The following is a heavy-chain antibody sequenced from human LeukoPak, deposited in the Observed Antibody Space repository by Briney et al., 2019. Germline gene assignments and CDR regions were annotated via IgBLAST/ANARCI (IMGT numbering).Heavy chain of an antibody. CDR2: IYYTGSI. CDR3: ARTSWLQSSSSFDY. J-gene: IGHJ4*02. D-gene: IGHD5-24*01. Sequence: KPSETLSLTCTASGGTISSHYWSWIRQPPGKGLEWIGYIYYTGSINYNPSLKSRVTISVDTSKNQFSLKLSSVAAADTAVYYCARTSWLQSSSSFDYWGQGTLVTVSS. V-gene: IGHV4-59*08. CDR1: GGTISSHY.